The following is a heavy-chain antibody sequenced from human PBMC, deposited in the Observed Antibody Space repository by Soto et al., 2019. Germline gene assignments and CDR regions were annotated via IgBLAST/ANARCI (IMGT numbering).Heavy chain of an antibody. CDR3: AREAPYCTSATCPKFYDMDV. D-gene: IGHD2-2*01. Sequence: QVQLVQSGAEVKKPGSSVKVSCKASGGTFGSYAITWVRRAPGQGLEWLGGIIPILNSPAYEKKFKARVVITADEITTTAYMELNSLRFDDTAVYYCAREAPYCTSATCPKFYDMDVWGQGTTVTVAS. J-gene: IGHJ6*02. V-gene: IGHV1-69*01. CDR2: IIPILNSP. CDR1: GGTFGSYA.